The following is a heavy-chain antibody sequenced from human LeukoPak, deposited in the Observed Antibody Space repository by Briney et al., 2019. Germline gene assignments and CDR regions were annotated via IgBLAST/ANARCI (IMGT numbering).Heavy chain of an antibody. CDR1: GYSFTGYY. CDR3: ARSRRVGNGEYPDY. Sequence: ASVKVSCKASGYSFTGYYMHWVRKTPGQGLEWMGWINPNSGDTNYGRKFQGRVTMTRDTSINTAYMELRSLRSDDTAVYYCARSRRVGNGEYPDYWGQGTLVTVSS. D-gene: IGHD3-10*01. CDR2: INPNSGDT. J-gene: IGHJ4*02. V-gene: IGHV1-2*02.